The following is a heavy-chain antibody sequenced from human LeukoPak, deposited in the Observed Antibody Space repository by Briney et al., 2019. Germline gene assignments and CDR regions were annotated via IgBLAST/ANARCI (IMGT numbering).Heavy chain of an antibody. D-gene: IGHD3-10*01. CDR2: ISWNSGSI. CDR1: GFTFDDYA. Sequence: GRSLRLSCAASGFTFDDYAMHWVRQAPGKGLEWVLGISWNSGSIGYADSVKGRFTISRDNAKNSLYLQMNRLRAEDTALYYCAKDIFTMVRGVVDYWGQGTLVTVSS. CDR3: AKDIFTMVRGVVDY. J-gene: IGHJ4*02. V-gene: IGHV3-9*01.